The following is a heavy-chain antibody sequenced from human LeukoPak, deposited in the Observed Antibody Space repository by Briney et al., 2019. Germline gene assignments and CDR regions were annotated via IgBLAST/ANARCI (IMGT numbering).Heavy chain of an antibody. V-gene: IGHV3-48*01. CDR2: ISPSSSTI. CDR1: GFTFSSYG. J-gene: IGHJ4*02. D-gene: IGHD6-19*01. Sequence: GGSLRLSCAASGFTFSSYGMNWVRQAPGKGLEWVSYISPSSSTIYYADSGKGRFTISRDNAKNSLHLQMNSLRAEDTAVYYRAREHTPFGSGCTAAYWGQGTLVTVSS. CDR3: AREHTPFGSGCTAAY.